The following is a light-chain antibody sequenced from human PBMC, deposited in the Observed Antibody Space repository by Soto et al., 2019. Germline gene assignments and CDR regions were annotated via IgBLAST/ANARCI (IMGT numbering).Light chain of an antibody. CDR2: KAS. CDR3: QQYNSSPWT. CDR1: QSISSW. Sequence: DIQMTQSPSTLSASVGDRVTITCRASQSISSWLAWYQQKPGKAPNLLIYKASSLQSGVPSRFSGSGSGTEFTLTISSLQPDDSATYYCQQYNSSPWTFGQGTKVEIK. J-gene: IGKJ1*01. V-gene: IGKV1-5*03.